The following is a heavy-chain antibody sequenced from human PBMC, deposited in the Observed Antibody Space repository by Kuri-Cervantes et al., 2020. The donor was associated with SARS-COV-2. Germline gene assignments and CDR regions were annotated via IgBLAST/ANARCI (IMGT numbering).Heavy chain of an antibody. CDR2: INPNSGGT. D-gene: IGHD3-3*01. V-gene: IGHV1-2*02. Sequence: ASVKVSCKASGYTSTGYYMHWVRQAPGQGLEWMGWINPNSGGTNYAQKFQGRVTMTRDTSISTAYMELSRLRSDDTAVYYCARGGPITIFGVVTKRFDYWGQGTLVTVSS. J-gene: IGHJ4*02. CDR1: GYTSTGYY. CDR3: ARGGPITIFGVVTKRFDY.